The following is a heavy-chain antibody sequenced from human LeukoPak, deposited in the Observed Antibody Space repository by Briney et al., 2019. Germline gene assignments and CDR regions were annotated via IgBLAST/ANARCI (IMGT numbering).Heavy chain of an antibody. CDR1: GFTFSHYG. J-gene: IGHJ6*02. Sequence: PGGSLRLSCAASGFTFSHYGMPWVRQAPGKGLEWVALISYDGRNTYYADSVKGRFTISRDNSKSTLYLQMNSLRVEDTAVYYCARDRRGSYSYGMDLWGQGTTVAVSS. V-gene: IGHV3-30*03. D-gene: IGHD3-16*01. CDR2: ISYDGRNT. CDR3: ARDRRGSYSYGMDL.